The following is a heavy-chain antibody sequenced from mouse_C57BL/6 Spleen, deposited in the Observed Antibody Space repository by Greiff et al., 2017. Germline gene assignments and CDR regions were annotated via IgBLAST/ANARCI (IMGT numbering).Heavy chain of an antibody. V-gene: IGHV5-4*01. J-gene: IGHJ2*01. CDR3: AREGNYNGSSHEDYFDY. D-gene: IGHD1-1*01. CDR2: ISDGGSYT. CDR1: GFTFSSYA. Sequence: EVQVVESGGGLVKPGGSLKLSCAASGFTFSSYAMSWVRQTPEKRLEWVATISDGGSYTYYPDNVKGRFTISRDNAKNNLYLQMSHLKSEDTAMYYCAREGNYNGSSHEDYFDYWGQGTTLTVSS.